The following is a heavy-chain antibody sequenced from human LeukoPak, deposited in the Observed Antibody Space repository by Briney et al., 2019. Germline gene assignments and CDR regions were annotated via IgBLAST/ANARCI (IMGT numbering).Heavy chain of an antibody. CDR1: GFTFDDYG. CDR2: INWNGGST. CDR3: ARVWGIAAAGGEIEY. V-gene: IGHV3-20*04. D-gene: IGHD6-13*01. J-gene: IGHJ4*02. Sequence: GGSLILSCAASGFTFDDYGMTWVRQAPGKGLEWVSGINWNGGSTGYADSVKGRFTISRDNAKNSLYLQMNSLRDEDTAVYYCARVWGIAAAGGEIEYWGQGTLVTVSS.